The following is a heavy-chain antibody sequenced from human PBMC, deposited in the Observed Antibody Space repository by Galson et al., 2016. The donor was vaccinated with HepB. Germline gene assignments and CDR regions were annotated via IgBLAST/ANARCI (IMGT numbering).Heavy chain of an antibody. CDR1: GFTFSNYA. J-gene: IGHJ4*02. CDR2: INFSGDDT. V-gene: IGHV3-23*01. CDR3: ARSLSNYLDY. Sequence: SLRLSCAASGFTFSNYALGWVRQAPGKGLEWVSAINFSGDDTYYADSVKGRFTISRANSKNTLFLQMNSLRAEDTALYYCARSLSNYLDYWGQGTLVTVSS.